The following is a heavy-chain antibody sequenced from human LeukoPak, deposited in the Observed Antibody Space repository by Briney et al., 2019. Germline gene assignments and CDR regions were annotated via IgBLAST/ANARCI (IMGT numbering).Heavy chain of an antibody. CDR2: IRSKAYGGTT. V-gene: IGHV3-49*04. Sequence: PGGSLRLSCAASGFTFSNAWMSWVRQAPGKGLEWVGFIRSKAYGGTTEYAASVKGRFTISRDDSKSIAYLHINSLKTEDTAVYYCTSRLFGDGFVGYWGQGTLVTVSS. CDR3: TSRLFGDGFVGY. D-gene: IGHD3-10*02. J-gene: IGHJ4*02. CDR1: GFTFSNAW.